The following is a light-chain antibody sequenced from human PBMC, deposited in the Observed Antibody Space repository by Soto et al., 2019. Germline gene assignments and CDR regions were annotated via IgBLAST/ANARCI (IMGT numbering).Light chain of an antibody. CDR3: SSYAGSHNYV. V-gene: IGLV2-14*01. J-gene: IGLJ1*01. Sequence: QSALTQPASVSGSPGQSITISCTGTSSDVGGYSYVSWFQQHPGKDPKLMIYDVTNRPSGVSNRFSASKSGYTASLTISGLQAEDEADYYCSSYAGSHNYVFGSGTKLTVL. CDR2: DVT. CDR1: SSDVGGYSY.